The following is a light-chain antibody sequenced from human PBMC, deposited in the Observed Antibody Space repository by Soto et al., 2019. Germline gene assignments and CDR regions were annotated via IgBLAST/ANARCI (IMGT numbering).Light chain of an antibody. V-gene: IGKV3-20*01. J-gene: IGKJ4*01. CDR3: QQYGSTPLT. Sequence: EIVLTQSPATLSLSPRERATLSCRASQSVRSNSLAWYQQKPGQAPRFLIYDASSRATGIPDRFSGSGSGTDFTLTISRLEPEDFAVYYCQQYGSTPLTFGGGTKVDIK. CDR2: DAS. CDR1: QSVRSNS.